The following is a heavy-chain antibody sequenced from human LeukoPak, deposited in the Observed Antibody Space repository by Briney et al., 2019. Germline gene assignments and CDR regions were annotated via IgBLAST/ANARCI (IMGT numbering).Heavy chain of an antibody. J-gene: IGHJ4*02. CDR3: ARDLVVVPASPYYFDY. V-gene: IGHV3-48*01. D-gene: IGHD2-15*01. CDR1: GFTFSNYH. Sequence: PGGSLRLSCAASGFTFSNYHMNWVRQAPGKGLEWVSYISRSASTIYYADSVKGRFTISRDNAQNSLHLQMNSLTAEDTAVYYCARDLVVVPASPYYFDYWGQGTLVTVSS. CDR2: ISRSASTI.